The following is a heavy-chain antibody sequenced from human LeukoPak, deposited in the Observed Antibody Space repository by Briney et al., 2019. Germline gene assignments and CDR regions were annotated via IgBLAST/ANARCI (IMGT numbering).Heavy chain of an antibody. V-gene: IGHV4-59*01. CDR3: ARVLRPMASQYYFDY. Sequence: KPSETLSFTCTVSGGSISSYYWSWIRQPPGKGLEWIGYIYYSGSTSYNPSLKTRVTISIDTSKNQFSLKLSSVTAADTAVYYCARVLRPMASQYYFDYWGQGTLVTVSS. J-gene: IGHJ4*02. CDR1: GGSISSYY. CDR2: IYYSGST. D-gene: IGHD3-10*01.